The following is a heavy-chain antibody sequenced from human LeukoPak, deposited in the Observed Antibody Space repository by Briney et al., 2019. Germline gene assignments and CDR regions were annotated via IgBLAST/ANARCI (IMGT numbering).Heavy chain of an antibody. CDR2: MNPNSGNT. CDR1: GYTFTSYD. J-gene: IGHJ6*03. V-gene: IGHV1-8*03. Sequence: GASVKVSCKASGYTFTSYDINWVRQATGQGLEWMGWMNPNSGNTGYAQKFQGRVTITANKSTSTAYMELSSLKSEDTAVYYCARGVSPYFYYYYMDVWGKGTTVTVSS. CDR3: ARGVSPYFYYYYMDV. D-gene: IGHD6-6*01.